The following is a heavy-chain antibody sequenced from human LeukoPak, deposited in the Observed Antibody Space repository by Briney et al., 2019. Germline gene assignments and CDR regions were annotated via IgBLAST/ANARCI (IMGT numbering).Heavy chain of an antibody. Sequence: KPSETLSLTCTVSGGSISSYYWSWIRQPPGKGLEWIGYIYTSGSTNYNPSLKSRVTISVDTSKNQSSLKLSSVTAADTAVYYCARDYGDYFDYWGQGTLVTVSS. CDR3: ARDYGDYFDY. CDR2: IYTSGST. V-gene: IGHV4-59*01. CDR1: GGSISSYY. J-gene: IGHJ4*02. D-gene: IGHD4-17*01.